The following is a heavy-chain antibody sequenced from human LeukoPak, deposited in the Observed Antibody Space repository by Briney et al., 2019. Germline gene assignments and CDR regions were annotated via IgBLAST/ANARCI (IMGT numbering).Heavy chain of an antibody. CDR2: INHNGNVN. CDR3: ARGGGLDV. CDR1: GFTFSSYW. V-gene: IGHV3-7*03. Sequence: GGSLRLSCAASGFTFSSYWMNWARQAPGKGLEWVASINHNGNVNYYVDSVKGRFTISRDNAKNSLYLQMSNLRAEDTAVYFCARGGGLDVWSQGATVTVSS. D-gene: IGHD3-16*01. J-gene: IGHJ6*02.